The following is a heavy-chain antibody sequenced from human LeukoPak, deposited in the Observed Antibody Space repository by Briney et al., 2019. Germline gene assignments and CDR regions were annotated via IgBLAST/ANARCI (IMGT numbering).Heavy chain of an antibody. V-gene: IGHV1-2*02. CDR2: INPNSGGT. D-gene: IGHD2-15*01. Sequence: ASVNVSCTASVYIFTGYYIHWVRQAPGQGLEWMGWINPNSGGTKYAQNFQGRVTMTRDTSSSTAHMELSRLRSDDTAVYYCARGDCSVSGCHGGNWFDPWGQGTLVTVSS. CDR1: VYIFTGYY. CDR3: ARGDCSVSGCHGGNWFDP. J-gene: IGHJ5*02.